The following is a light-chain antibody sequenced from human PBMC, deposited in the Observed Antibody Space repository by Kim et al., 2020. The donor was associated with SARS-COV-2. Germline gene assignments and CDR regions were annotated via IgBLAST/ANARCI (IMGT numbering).Light chain of an antibody. V-gene: IGKV3-15*01. Sequence: LSVSPGERATLSCRASQSISSNLAWYQQKPGQAPRLLIYGESTRATDIPVRFSGSGSGTEFTLTISSLQSEDFVVYYCQQYHNMQTFGQGTKLEI. CDR1: QSISSN. CDR3: QQYHNMQT. J-gene: IGKJ2*01. CDR2: GES.